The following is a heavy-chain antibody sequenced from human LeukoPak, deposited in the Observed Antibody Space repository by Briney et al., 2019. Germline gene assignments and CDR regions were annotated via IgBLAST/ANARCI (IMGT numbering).Heavy chain of an antibody. V-gene: IGHV4-4*07. CDR1: GGSISSYY. D-gene: IGHD3-3*01. CDR3: ARANDFWSGYYVGWFDP. CDR2: IYTSGST. Sequence: SETLSLTCTVSGGSISSYYWSWIRQPAGKGLEWIGRIYTSGSTNYNPSLKSRVTMSVATSKNQFSLKLSSVTAADTAVYYCARANDFWSGYYVGWFDPWGQGTLVTVSS. J-gene: IGHJ5*02.